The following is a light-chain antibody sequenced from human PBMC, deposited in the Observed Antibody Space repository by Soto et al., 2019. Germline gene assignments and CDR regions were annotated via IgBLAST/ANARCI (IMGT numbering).Light chain of an antibody. V-gene: IGLV2-14*03. Sequence: QSVLTQPASVSGSPGQSIAISCTGTSSDVGGYNYVSWYQHHPGKAPTVMIYDVSNRPSGVSDRFSGSKSGNTASLTISGLQADDEADYYCSSYTSSSTYVFGPGTKVTVL. J-gene: IGLJ1*01. CDR3: SSYTSSSTYV. CDR1: SSDVGGYNY. CDR2: DVS.